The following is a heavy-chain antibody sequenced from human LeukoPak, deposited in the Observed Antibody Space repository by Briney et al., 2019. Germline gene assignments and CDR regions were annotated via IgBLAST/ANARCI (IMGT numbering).Heavy chain of an antibody. J-gene: IGHJ6*02. D-gene: IGHD2-15*01. V-gene: IGHV4-4*02. Sequence: SETLSLTCAVSGGSISSSNWWSWVRQPPGKGLEWIGEIYHSGSTNYNPSLKSRVTISVDKSKNQFSLKLSSVTAADTAVYYCARSPPKYCSGGSCYYYGMDVWGQGTTVTVSS. CDR3: ARSPPKYCSGGSCYYYGMDV. CDR1: GGSISSSNW. CDR2: IYHSGST.